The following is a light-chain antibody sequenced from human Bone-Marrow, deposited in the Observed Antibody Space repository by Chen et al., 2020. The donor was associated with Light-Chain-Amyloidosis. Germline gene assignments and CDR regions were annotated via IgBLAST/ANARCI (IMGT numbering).Light chain of an antibody. CDR2: DAS. CDR1: QSVDNL. Sequence: EIVLTQSQATLSLSPGERVTLSCRASQSVDNLLAWYQQKPGQAPRLVVYDASSRATGIPARFSGRGSGTDITLGISSLGPEDCAVYSCHQRSGWPLTFGGGTKVEI. J-gene: IGKJ4*01. CDR3: HQRSGWPLT. V-gene: IGKV3-11*01.